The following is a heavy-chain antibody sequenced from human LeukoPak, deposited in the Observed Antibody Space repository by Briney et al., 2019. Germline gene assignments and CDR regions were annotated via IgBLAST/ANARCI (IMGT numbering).Heavy chain of an antibody. CDR1: SGSISSGGYS. J-gene: IGHJ4*02. CDR3: ARGHDYGDYYFDY. CDR2: IYHSGST. V-gene: IGHV4-30-2*01. D-gene: IGHD4-17*01. Sequence: SETLSLTCAVSSGSISSGGYSWSWIRQPPGKGLEWIGYIYHSGSTYYNPSLKSRVTISVDRSKNQFSLKLSSVTAADTAVYYCARGHDYGDYYFDYWGQGTLVTVSS.